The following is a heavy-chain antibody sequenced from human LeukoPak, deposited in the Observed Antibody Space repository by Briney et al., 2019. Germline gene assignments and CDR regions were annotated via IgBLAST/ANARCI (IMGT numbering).Heavy chain of an antibody. CDR2: MVYSGNT. CDR1: GDSVRTSNSY. Sequence: SETLSLTCTVSGDSVRTSNSYWGWIRQPPGKGLEWIGSMVYSGNTYYNPSLKSRVTISVDTSENQLSLRLSSVTAADTAVYYCARHPHYYFDNSARWGQGTLVTVSS. V-gene: IGHV4-39*01. D-gene: IGHD3-22*01. CDR3: ARHPHYYFDNSAR. J-gene: IGHJ4*02.